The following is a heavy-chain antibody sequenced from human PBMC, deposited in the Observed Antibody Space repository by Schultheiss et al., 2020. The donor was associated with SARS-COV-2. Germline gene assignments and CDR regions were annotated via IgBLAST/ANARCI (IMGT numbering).Heavy chain of an antibody. CDR3: ARETYSSQPYYYYYYMDV. J-gene: IGHJ6*03. D-gene: IGHD6-13*01. Sequence: GGSLRLSCAASGFTFSSYAMSWVRQAPGKGLEWVSAISGSGGSTYYADSVKGRFTISRDNSKNSLYLQMNSLRAEDTAVYYCARETYSSQPYYYYYYMDVWGKGTTVTVSS. CDR1: GFTFSSYA. V-gene: IGHV3-23*01. CDR2: ISGSGGST.